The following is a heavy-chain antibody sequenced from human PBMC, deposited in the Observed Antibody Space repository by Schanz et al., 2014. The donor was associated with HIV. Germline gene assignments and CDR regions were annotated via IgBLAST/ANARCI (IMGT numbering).Heavy chain of an antibody. CDR3: ARRSSDGGYYDN. CDR1: GFSFSDYW. Sequence: EVQLLESGGNLVHPGGSLTLSCAASGFSFSDYWMHWVRQVPGKGLLWVSRMNNDVSSRLYADSVKGRFTISRDNAKNTLYLQMNSLRDEDTAVYYCARRSSDGGYYDNWGQGTLVTVSS. J-gene: IGHJ4*02. CDR2: MNNDVSSR. D-gene: IGHD2-15*01. V-gene: IGHV3-74*02.